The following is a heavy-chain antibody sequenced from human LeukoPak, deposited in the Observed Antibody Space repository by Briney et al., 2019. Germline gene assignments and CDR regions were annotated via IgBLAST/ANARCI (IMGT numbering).Heavy chain of an antibody. CDR2: IIPIFGTA. D-gene: IGHD3-10*01. CDR3: ARTSYGSGSYGFNWFDP. V-gene: IGHV1-69*13. CDR1: GGTFSSYA. Sequence: ASVTVSCTASGGTFSSYAISWVRQAPGQGLEWMGGIIPIFGTANYAQKFQGRVTITADESTSTAYMELSSLRSEDTAVYYCARTSYGSGSYGFNWFDPWGQGTLVTVSS. J-gene: IGHJ5*02.